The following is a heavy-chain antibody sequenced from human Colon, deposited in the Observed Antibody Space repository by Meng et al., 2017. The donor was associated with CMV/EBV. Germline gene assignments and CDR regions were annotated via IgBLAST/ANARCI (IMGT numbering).Heavy chain of an antibody. V-gene: IGHV3-30*02. J-gene: IGHJ4*02. Sequence: GESLKISCAAPEFIFNYYGMHWLRQAPGKGLEWLSFIDIDGTQRHNAGIVWGRFIVSKDKSKNTVFLEMNSLRVGDTAVYYCVGHQGGPRDGVRLVWGQGTQVTVSS. CDR3: VGHQGGPRDGVRLV. CDR2: IDIDGTQR. CDR1: EFIFNYYG. D-gene: IGHD3-10*01.